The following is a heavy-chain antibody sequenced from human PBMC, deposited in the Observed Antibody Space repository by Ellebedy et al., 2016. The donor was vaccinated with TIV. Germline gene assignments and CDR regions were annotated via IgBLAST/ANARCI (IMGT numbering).Heavy chain of an antibody. D-gene: IGHD3-10*01. J-gene: IGHJ6*02. Sequence: MPSETLSLTCTVSGGSITSYYWSRIRQPPGKGLEWIGYIYYSGSTNYNPSLKSRVTVSVDTSKNQFSLKLTSVTAAETAVYYFAREGVVREPYYYFYYGMDVWGQGTTVTVS. V-gene: IGHV4-59*12. CDR1: GGSITSYY. CDR3: AREGVVREPYYYFYYGMDV. CDR2: IYYSGST.